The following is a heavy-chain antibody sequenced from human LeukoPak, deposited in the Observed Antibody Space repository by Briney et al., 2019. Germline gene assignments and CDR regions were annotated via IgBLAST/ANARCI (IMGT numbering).Heavy chain of an antibody. V-gene: IGHV4-4*07. CDR1: GGSFSEFS. Sequence: SETLSLTCTVSGGSFSEFSWSWIRQPAGGGLEWIGRISAGGIPNYNPSLKSRVTISVDTSKNQFSLKLSSVTAADTAVYYCARVYGVAVAVLWTDYGMDVWGQGTTVTVSS. J-gene: IGHJ6*02. CDR3: ARVYGVAVAVLWTDYGMDV. D-gene: IGHD6-19*01. CDR2: ISAGGIP.